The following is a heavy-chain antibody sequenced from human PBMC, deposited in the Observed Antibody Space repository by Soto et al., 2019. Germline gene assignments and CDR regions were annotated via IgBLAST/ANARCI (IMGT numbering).Heavy chain of an antibody. V-gene: IGHV1-2*04. J-gene: IGHJ6*03. CDR2: INPNSGVT. CDR3: ARESGGATATLDYYYFYMDV. D-gene: IGHD5-12*01. CDR1: GDSFNDYY. Sequence: QVPLVQSGAEVRKPGASVTVSCRSSGDSFNDYYIHWVRQAPGQGLEGMGWINPNSGVTKYAQKFQGWVSMTRDTSIRTVYMQLSRLRSDDTAVYYCARESGGATATLDYYYFYMDVWGTGTKVTVSS.